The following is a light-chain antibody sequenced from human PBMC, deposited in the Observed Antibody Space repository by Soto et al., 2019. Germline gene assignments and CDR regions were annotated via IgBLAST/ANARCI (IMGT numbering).Light chain of an antibody. CDR3: KKYNSAHPFT. J-gene: IGKJ3*01. V-gene: IGKV1-27*01. Sequence: DIQMTQSPSSLSASVGDRVTITCRASQGISNYLAWYQQKPGKVPKLLIYAASTLQSWVPSRFSGSGSGTDFTLTISSLQPEDVATYYCKKYNSAHPFTFGPGTKVDIK. CDR2: AAS. CDR1: QGISNY.